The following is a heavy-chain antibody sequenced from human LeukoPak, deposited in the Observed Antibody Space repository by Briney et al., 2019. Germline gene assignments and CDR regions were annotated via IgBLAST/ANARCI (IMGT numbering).Heavy chain of an antibody. CDR1: GFTFSSYA. CDR2: ISGSGGST. CDR3: AKRRGLELLYYYYMDV. J-gene: IGHJ6*03. Sequence: GGSLRLSCAASGFTFSSYAMSWVRQAPGKGLEWVGAISGSGGSTYYADSGKGRFTISRDNSNNTLYLQMNSLRAEDTAVYYCAKRRGLELLYYYYMDVWRKGTTVTVSS. D-gene: IGHD1-7*01. V-gene: IGHV3-23*01.